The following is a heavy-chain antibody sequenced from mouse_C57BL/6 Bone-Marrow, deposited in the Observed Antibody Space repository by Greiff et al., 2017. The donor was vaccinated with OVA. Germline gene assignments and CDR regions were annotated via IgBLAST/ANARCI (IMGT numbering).Heavy chain of an antibody. V-gene: IGHV1-82*01. CDR3: ARRGYGYDPFYYYAMDY. CDR2: IYPGDGDT. J-gene: IGHJ4*01. D-gene: IGHD2-2*01. Sequence: QVQLQQSGPELVKPGASVKISCKASGYAFSSSWMNWVKQRPGKGLEWIGRIYPGDGDTNYNGKFKGKATLTADKSSSTAYMQLSSLTSEDSAVYFCARRGYGYDPFYYYAMDYWGQGTSVTVSS. CDR1: GYAFSSSW.